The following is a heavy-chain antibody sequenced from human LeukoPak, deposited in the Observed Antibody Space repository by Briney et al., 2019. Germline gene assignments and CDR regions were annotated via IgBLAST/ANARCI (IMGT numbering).Heavy chain of an antibody. CDR1: GFTFSSYW. J-gene: IGHJ6*03. CDR3: ASVHYYGSGSYYLPNYYYYYYMDV. D-gene: IGHD3-10*01. Sequence: PGGSLRLSCAASGFTFSSYWMSWVRQAPGKGLEWVANIKQDGSEKYYVDSVKGRFTISRDSAKNSLYLQMNSLRAEDTAVYYCASVHYYGSGSYYLPNYYYYYYMDVWGKGTTVTVSS. CDR2: IKQDGSEK. V-gene: IGHV3-7*01.